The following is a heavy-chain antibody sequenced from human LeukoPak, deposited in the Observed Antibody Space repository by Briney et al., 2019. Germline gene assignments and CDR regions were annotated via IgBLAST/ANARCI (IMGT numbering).Heavy chain of an antibody. CDR1: GFTFSSYW. D-gene: IGHD3-22*01. CDR2: IYSDGSSY. CDR3: ARVYETNGYLY. Sequence: PGGSLRLSCAASGFTFSSYWMHWVRQAPGKGLVWVSRIYSDGSSYTADSVKGRFTISRDNAKDTLYLQMNSLRVEDTAVYYCARVYETNGYLYWGQGSLVTVSS. J-gene: IGHJ4*02. V-gene: IGHV3-74*03.